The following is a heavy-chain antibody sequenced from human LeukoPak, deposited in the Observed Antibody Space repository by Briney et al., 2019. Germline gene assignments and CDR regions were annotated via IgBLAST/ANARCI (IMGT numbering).Heavy chain of an antibody. CDR1: GGTFSSYA. J-gene: IGHJ5*02. CDR3: ARGGGSYYDSRDENWFDP. D-gene: IGHD1-26*01. V-gene: IGHV1-69*13. Sequence: ASVKVSCKASGGTFSSYAISWVRQAPGQGLEWMGGIIPIFGTATYAQKFQGRVTITADESTSTAYMELSSLRPEDTAVYYCARGGGSYYDSRDENWFDPWGQGTLVTVSS. CDR2: IIPIFGTA.